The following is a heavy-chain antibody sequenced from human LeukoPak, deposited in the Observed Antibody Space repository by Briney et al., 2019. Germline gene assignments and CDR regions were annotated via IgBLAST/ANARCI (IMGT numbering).Heavy chain of an antibody. V-gene: IGHV1-69*13. J-gene: IGHJ4*02. D-gene: IGHD3-22*01. Sequence: SVKVSCKASGYTFTGYYMHWVRQAPGQGLEWMGGIIPIFGTANYAQKFQGRVTITADESTSTAYMELSSLRSEDTAVYYCARAYYDSSSYYPFDYWGQGTLVTVSS. CDR3: ARAYYDSSSYYPFDY. CDR1: GYTFTGYY. CDR2: IIPIFGTA.